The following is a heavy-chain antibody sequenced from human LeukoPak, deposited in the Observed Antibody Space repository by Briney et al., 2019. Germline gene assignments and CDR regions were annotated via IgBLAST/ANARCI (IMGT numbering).Heavy chain of an antibody. J-gene: IGHJ4*02. D-gene: IGHD6-19*01. CDR3: AKDRYSSTGYSSGWHGS. Sequence: PGGSLRLSCAASGFTVSSNYMSWVRQAPGKGLEWVSAISGSGGSTYYADSVKGRFTISRDNSKNTLYLQMNSLRAEDTAVYYCAKDRYSSTGYSSGWHGSWGQGTLVTVSS. CDR1: GFTVSSNY. V-gene: IGHV3-23*01. CDR2: ISGSGGST.